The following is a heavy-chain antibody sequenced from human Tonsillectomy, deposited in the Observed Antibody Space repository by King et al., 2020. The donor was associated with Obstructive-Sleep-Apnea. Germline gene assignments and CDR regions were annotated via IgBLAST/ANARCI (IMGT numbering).Heavy chain of an antibody. D-gene: IGHD6-19*01. CDR2: TYYRSKWYN. V-gene: IGHV6-1*01. J-gene: IGHJ4*02. CDR1: GDSVSSNSAA. Sequence: VQLPQSGPGLVKPSQTLSLPCAISGDSVSSNSAAWNWIRQSPSRGLEWLGRTYYRSKWYNDYAVSVKSRITINPDTSKNQFSLQLNSVTPEDTAVYYCARVEDSSGWPVIDYWGQGTLVTVSS. CDR3: ARVEDSSGWPVIDY.